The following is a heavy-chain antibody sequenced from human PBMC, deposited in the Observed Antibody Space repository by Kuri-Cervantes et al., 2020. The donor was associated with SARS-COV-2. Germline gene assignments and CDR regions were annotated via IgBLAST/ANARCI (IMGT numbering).Heavy chain of an antibody. CDR3: ARDRYWGPQYYYYYMDV. D-gene: IGHD7-27*01. Sequence: ESLKISCAASGFTFSSYSMNWVRQAPGKGLEWIGSIYYSGSTYYNPSLKSRVTISVDTSKNQFSLKLSSVTAADTAVYYCARDRYWGPQYYYYYMDVWGKGTTVTVSS. CDR1: GFTFSSYSMN. CDR2: IYYSGST. V-gene: IGHV4-59*05. J-gene: IGHJ6*03.